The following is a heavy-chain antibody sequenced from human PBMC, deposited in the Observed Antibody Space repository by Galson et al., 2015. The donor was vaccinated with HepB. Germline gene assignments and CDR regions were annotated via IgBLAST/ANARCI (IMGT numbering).Heavy chain of an antibody. CDR1: GFAFSNNG. CDR3: ARISGYKGDALDS. Sequence: SLRHSCAASGFAFSNNGMHWVRQAPGKGLEWVAVIWYDGSTKKYADSVKARFMISRDNSKNMLYLEMSSLRVEDTALYYCARISGYKGDALDSWSQGTIVTVSS. D-gene: IGHD5-12*01. J-gene: IGHJ3*02. V-gene: IGHV3-33*01. CDR2: IWYDGSTK.